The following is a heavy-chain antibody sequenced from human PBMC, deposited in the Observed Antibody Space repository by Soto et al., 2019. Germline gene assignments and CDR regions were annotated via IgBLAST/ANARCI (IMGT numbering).Heavy chain of an antibody. CDR2: ISSSGSTI. D-gene: IGHD2-2*01. V-gene: IGHV3-11*01. Sequence: QVQLVESGGGLVKPGGSLRLSCAASGFTFSDYYMSWIRQAPGKGLEWVSYISSSGSTIYYADSVKGRFTISRDNAKNSLYLQMNSLRAEDTAAYYCARTPGGRYCSSTSCYDYYYYYYMDVWGKGTTVTVSS. CDR1: GFTFSDYY. CDR3: ARTPGGRYCSSTSCYDYYYYYYMDV. J-gene: IGHJ6*03.